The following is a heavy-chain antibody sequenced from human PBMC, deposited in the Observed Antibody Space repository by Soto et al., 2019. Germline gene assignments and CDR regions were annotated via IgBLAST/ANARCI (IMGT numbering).Heavy chain of an antibody. Sequence: LRLSCAASGFTFSSYAMSWVRQAPGKGLEWVSAISGSGGSTYYADSVKGRFTISRDNSKNTLYLQMNSLRAEDTAVYYCANWLELELGFDPWGQGTLVTVSS. D-gene: IGHD1-7*01. V-gene: IGHV3-23*01. J-gene: IGHJ5*02. CDR2: ISGSGGST. CDR3: ANWLELELGFDP. CDR1: GFTFSSYA.